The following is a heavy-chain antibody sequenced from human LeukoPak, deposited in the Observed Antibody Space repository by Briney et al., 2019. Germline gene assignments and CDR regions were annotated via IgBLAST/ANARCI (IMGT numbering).Heavy chain of an antibody. CDR1: GFTVSSNY. V-gene: IGHV3-66*01. CDR2: IYSGGST. CDR3: ARDPAEGFDY. D-gene: IGHD6-13*01. J-gene: IGHJ4*02. Sequence: AGGSLRLSCAASGFTVSSNYMRWVRQAPGKGLECVSVIYSGGSTYYADSVKGRFTISRDNSNNTLYLQMNSLRAEDTAVYYCARDPAEGFDYWGQGTLVTVSS.